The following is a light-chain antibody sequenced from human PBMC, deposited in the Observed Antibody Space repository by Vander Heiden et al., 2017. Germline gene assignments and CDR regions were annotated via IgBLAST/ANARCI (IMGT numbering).Light chain of an antibody. CDR3: QQYGSSPGYT. Sequence: EIVFPQSPGTPSLSPGERAPLPCRASQSVSSSYLAWYQQKPGQAPRHLIYGASSKATGIPDRCSGSGSGTDFSITISRLEPEDFAVYYCQQYGSSPGYTFGQGTKLEIK. V-gene: IGKV3-20*01. CDR1: QSVSSSY. CDR2: GAS. J-gene: IGKJ2*01.